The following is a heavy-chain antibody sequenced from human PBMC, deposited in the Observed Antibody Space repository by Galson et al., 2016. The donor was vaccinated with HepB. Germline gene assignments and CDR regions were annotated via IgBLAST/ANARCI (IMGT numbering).Heavy chain of an antibody. D-gene: IGHD5-18*01. CDR1: AYTFTSYG. J-gene: IGHJ4*02. V-gene: IGHV1-18*01. CDR3: VRRRGGASSYGRGPLDS. Sequence: SVKVSCKAPAYTFTSYGISWVRQAPGQGLEWMGWIIIYNGDTDYAQKFQGRVTMTRDTSTSTAYLELRSLRSDDTDVYYCVRRRGGASSYGRGPLDSWGQGTLVTVSA. CDR2: IIIYNGDT.